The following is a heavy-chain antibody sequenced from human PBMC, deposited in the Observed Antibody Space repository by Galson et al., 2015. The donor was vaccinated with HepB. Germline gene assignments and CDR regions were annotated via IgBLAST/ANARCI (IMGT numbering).Heavy chain of an antibody. CDR2: ISAYNGNT. Sequence: SVKVSCKASGYTFTSYGISWVRQAPGQGLEWMGWISAYNGNTNYAQKLQGRVTMTTDTSTSTAYVELRSLRSDDTAVYYCARWGRWDYDSSGYYPGAFDYWGQGTLVTVSS. V-gene: IGHV1-18*01. D-gene: IGHD3-22*01. J-gene: IGHJ4*02. CDR3: ARWGRWDYDSSGYYPGAFDY. CDR1: GYTFTSYG.